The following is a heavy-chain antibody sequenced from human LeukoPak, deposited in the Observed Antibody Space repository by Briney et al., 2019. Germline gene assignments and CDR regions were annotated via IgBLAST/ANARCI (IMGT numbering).Heavy chain of an antibody. J-gene: IGHJ4*02. D-gene: IGHD4-11*01. CDR3: ARSVPDYTRFDF. V-gene: IGHV3-23*05. Sequence: GGSLRLSCVASGSTFSDYAMNWVRQAPGKGLEWVSTFKTNYNQVYYAESVRGRFTISTDNSKNTAYLQMNSLRVEDTALYYCARSVPDYTRFDFWGQGALVTVSS. CDR2: FKTNYNQV. CDR1: GSTFSDYA.